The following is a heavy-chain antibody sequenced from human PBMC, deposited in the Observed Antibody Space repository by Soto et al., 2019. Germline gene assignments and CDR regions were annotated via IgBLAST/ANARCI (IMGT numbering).Heavy chain of an antibody. Sequence: QVQLVQSGAEVKKPGSSVKVSCQTSGGTFTTSTISWVRQAPGQGLEWMGGIIPVFGTPCYAQKFQGRVTMIADKSSSTAYMELRNLRSEDTAMYYCARPADYVSGFSQWGQGTLVTVSS. CDR2: IIPVFGTP. CDR1: GGTFTTST. J-gene: IGHJ4*02. D-gene: IGHD3-16*01. CDR3: ARPADYVSGFSQ. V-gene: IGHV1-69*06.